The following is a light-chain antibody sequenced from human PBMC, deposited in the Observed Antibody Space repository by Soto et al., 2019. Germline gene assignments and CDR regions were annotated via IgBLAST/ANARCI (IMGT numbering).Light chain of an antibody. Sequence: QSALTQPASVSGSPGQSITISCTGTSGDIGSYNRVSWYQQHPGKAPKLIIYEVTDRPSGVSNRFSGSKSGNTASLTISGLQAEDEAEYYCSSYTNINTRACVFGNGIKVTVL. V-gene: IGLV2-14*01. CDR3: SSYTNINTRACV. J-gene: IGLJ1*01. CDR2: EVT. CDR1: SGDIGSYNR.